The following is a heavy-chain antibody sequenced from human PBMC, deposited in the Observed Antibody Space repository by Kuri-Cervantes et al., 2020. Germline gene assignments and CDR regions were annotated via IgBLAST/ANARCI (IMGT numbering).Heavy chain of an antibody. Sequence: GESLKISCAASGLTFSSYGMHWVRQAPGKGLEYVAVISYDGSNKYYADSVKGRFTISRDNSKNTLYLQMNSLRAEDTAVYYCAKDHGSSWNYYYFDYWGQGTLVTVSS. CDR3: AKDHGSSWNYYYFDY. V-gene: IGHV3-30*18. CDR2: ISYDGSNK. J-gene: IGHJ4*02. CDR1: GLTFSSYG. D-gene: IGHD6-13*01.